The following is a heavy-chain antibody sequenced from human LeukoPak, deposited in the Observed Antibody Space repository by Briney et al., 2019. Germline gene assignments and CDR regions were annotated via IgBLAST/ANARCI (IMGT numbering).Heavy chain of an antibody. CDR1: GGSISNYY. D-gene: IGHD3-3*01. Sequence: SETLSLTCTVSGGSISNYYWSWIRQPPGKGLEWIGYIHYGGNTDYNPSLRSRATISVDTSKNQFSLKLSSVTAADTAVYYCARSSVLRFLEYAFDIWGQGTMVTVPS. V-gene: IGHV4-59*01. CDR2: IHYGGNT. CDR3: ARSSVLRFLEYAFDI. J-gene: IGHJ3*02.